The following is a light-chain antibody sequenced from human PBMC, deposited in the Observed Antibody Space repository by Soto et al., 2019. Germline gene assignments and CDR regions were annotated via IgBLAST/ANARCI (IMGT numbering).Light chain of an antibody. Sequence: DIQMTQSPSTLSASVGDRVTITCRASQNINAWLAWYQQKPGKAPKLLISDASNLESGVSSRFIGSGYGTEFTLTISSLQPDDFATYYCQQFHTYYTFGQGTKLEIK. CDR1: QNINAW. J-gene: IGKJ2*01. V-gene: IGKV1-5*01. CDR2: DAS. CDR3: QQFHTYYT.